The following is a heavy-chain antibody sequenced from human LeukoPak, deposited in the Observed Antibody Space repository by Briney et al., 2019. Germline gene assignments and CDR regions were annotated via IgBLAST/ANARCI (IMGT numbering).Heavy chain of an antibody. Sequence: GGSLRLSCAASGFTFISYWMHWVRQAPGKGLVWVSRINSDGSSTSYADSVKGRFTISRDNAKDTLYLQMNSLRAEDTAVYYCARGEFSDFWSGYYHDYWGQGTLVTVSS. V-gene: IGHV3-74*01. CDR1: GFTFISYW. CDR3: ARGEFSDFWSGYYHDY. J-gene: IGHJ4*02. D-gene: IGHD3-3*01. CDR2: INSDGSST.